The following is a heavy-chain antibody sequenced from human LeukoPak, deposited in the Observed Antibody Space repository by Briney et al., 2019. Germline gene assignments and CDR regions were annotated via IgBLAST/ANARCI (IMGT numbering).Heavy chain of an antibody. D-gene: IGHD6-19*01. J-gene: IGHJ4*02. CDR2: ISASGKTT. CDR3: AREIAVAGVDY. Sequence: GGTLRLSCAASGFTFRNYGMSWVRQAPGKGLEWVSVISASGKTTNYADSVKGRFTISRDGSKHTLYLQMNSLRAEDTAVYYCAREIAVAGVDYWGQGTLVTVSS. CDR1: GFTFRNYG. V-gene: IGHV3-23*01.